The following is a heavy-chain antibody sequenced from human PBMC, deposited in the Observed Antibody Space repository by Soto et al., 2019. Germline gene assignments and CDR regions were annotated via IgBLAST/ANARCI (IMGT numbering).Heavy chain of an antibody. Sequence: GGSLRLSCAGSGFAFSNAWINWVRQAPGKGLEWVSSIGGSDGSTFYADSVKGRFTISRDNSKNTLSLQMSSLRAEDTAIYYCAKFDSRGYARAPFDYWGHGTLVTVSS. J-gene: IGHJ4*01. CDR3: AKFDSRGYARAPFDY. CDR1: GFAFSNAW. D-gene: IGHD3-22*01. CDR2: IGGSDGST. V-gene: IGHV3-23*01.